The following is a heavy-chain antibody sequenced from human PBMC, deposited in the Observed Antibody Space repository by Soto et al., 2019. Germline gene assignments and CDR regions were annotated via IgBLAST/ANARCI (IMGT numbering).Heavy chain of an antibody. CDR1: GFTFTNAW. CDR2: IKTKTDGGRT. V-gene: IGHV3-15*07. Sequence: PGGSLRLSCAASGFTFTNAWMNWVRQAPGKGLEWVGRIKTKTDGGRTDYAAPVKGRFTISRDDSKNTLYLQMNSLKTEDTAVYYCSTDWRSGYDYLALFEYWGQGGLVTVSS. CDR3: STDWRSGYDYLALFEY. J-gene: IGHJ4*02. D-gene: IGHD5-12*01.